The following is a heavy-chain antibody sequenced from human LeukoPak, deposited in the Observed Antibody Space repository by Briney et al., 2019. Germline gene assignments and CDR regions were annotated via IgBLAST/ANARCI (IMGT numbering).Heavy chain of an antibody. Sequence: GESLRLSCAASGFTFSASWMTWVRQAPGKGLEWVTIVNEGGGLTFYVDSVKGRFSISRDNSKNSLSLQMSTLRVEDTAMYYCARVGRNGWDFDHWGQGTLVTVSS. CDR3: ARVGRNGWDFDH. D-gene: IGHD6-19*01. J-gene: IGHJ4*02. CDR2: VNEGGGLT. V-gene: IGHV3-7*01. CDR1: GFTFSASW.